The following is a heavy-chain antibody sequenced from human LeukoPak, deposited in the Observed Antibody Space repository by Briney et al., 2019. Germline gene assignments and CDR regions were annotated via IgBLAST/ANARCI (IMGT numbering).Heavy chain of an antibody. Sequence: GGSLRLSCAASGFTFSSYSMNWVRQAPGKGLEWVSSISSSSSYIYYADSVKGRFTISRDNAKNSLYLQMNSLRAEDTAVYYCARERITIFGVVIPYYGMDVWGQGTTVTVSS. J-gene: IGHJ6*02. CDR1: GFTFSSYS. V-gene: IGHV3-21*01. CDR2: ISSSSSYI. CDR3: ARERITIFGVVIPYYGMDV. D-gene: IGHD3-3*01.